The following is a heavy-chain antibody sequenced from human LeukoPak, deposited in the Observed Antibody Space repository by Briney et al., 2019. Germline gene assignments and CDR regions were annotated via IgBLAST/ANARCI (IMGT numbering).Heavy chain of an antibody. V-gene: IGHV6-1*01. D-gene: IGHD6-13*01. CDR1: GDSVSSNSAA. CDR3: ARDDRRGTWYSSNPFFDY. Sequence: SQTLSLNCAISGDSVSSNSAAWNWIRQSPSRGLEWLGRTYYRSKWYNDYAVSVKSRITINPDTSKNQFSLQLNSVTPEDTAVYYCARDDRRGTWYSSNPFFDYWGQGTLVTVSS. CDR2: TYYRSKWYN. J-gene: IGHJ4*02.